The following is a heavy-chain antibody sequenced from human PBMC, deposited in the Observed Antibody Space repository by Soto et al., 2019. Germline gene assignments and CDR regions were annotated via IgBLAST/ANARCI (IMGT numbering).Heavy chain of an antibody. CDR1: GFTFSRYG. CDR3: AKGPVVQAARTDYYYYMDV. J-gene: IGHJ6*03. D-gene: IGHD2-2*01. V-gene: IGHV3-30*18. Sequence: GGSLRLSCAASGFTFSRYGMHWVRQAPGKGLEWVAVISYDGSNKYYADSVKGRFAISRDNSKNTRYLQMNSRRAEDTAVYSCAKGPVVQAARTDYYYYMDVWGKGTTVTGS. CDR2: ISYDGSNK.